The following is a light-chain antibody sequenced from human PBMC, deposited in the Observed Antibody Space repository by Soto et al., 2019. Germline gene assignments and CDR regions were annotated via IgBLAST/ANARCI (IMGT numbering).Light chain of an antibody. V-gene: IGLV2-11*01. CDR3: CSYGGSFPCV. CDR1: SSDVGGYDY. J-gene: IGLJ1*01. Sequence: QSVLTQPPSVSGSPGQSVTISCTGTSSDVGGYDYVSWYQQRPGKAPKLLIYDVTKRPSGVPDRFSGSKSGNTASLTISGLQAEDEADFYCCSYGGSFPCVFGTGTKVTVL. CDR2: DVT.